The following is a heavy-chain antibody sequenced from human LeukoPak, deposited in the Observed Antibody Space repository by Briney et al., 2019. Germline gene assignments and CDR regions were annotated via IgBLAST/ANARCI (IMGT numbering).Heavy chain of an antibody. Sequence: GGSLRLSCAASGFTFSSYSMNWVRQAPGKGLEWVSSISSSRSYIYYADSVKGRFTISRDNAKNSLYLQMNSLRAEDTAVYYCASVDFWRGLGDYWGRGTLVTLSS. J-gene: IGHJ4*02. CDR3: ASVDFWRGLGDY. CDR2: ISSSRSYI. CDR1: GFTFSSYS. D-gene: IGHD3-3*01. V-gene: IGHV3-21*01.